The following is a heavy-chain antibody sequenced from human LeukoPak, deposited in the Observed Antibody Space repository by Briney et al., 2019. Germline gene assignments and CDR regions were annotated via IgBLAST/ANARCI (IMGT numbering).Heavy chain of an antibody. D-gene: IGHD3-22*01. V-gene: IGHV4-31*03. Sequence: KPSETLSLTCTVSGGSISSGGYYWSWIRQHPGKGLEWIGYIYYSGSTYYNPSLKSRVTISVDTSKNQFSLKLSSVTAADTAVYYCAREDDSSGFDYWGQGTLVTVSS. CDR2: IYYSGST. CDR1: GGSISSGGYY. CDR3: AREDDSSGFDY. J-gene: IGHJ4*02.